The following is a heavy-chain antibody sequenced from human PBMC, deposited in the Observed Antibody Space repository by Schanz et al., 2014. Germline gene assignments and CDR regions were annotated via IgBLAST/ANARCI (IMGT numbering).Heavy chain of an antibody. J-gene: IGHJ4*02. CDR2: ISRDGTTS. CDR1: GFIFNDYY. Sequence: QVQLVESGGGLVKPGGSLRLSCAASGFIFNDYYMNWIRQAPGKGLEWLSYISRDGTTSYYADSVKGRFTISRDNSRETMFLQMNTLRPDDTAVYYCAKDEGYNYGYIFDYWGQGTLVTVSS. CDR3: AKDEGYNYGYIFDY. V-gene: IGHV3-11*04. D-gene: IGHD5-18*01.